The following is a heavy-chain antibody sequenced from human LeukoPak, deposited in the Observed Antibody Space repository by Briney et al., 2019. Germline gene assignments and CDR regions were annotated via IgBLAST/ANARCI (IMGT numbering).Heavy chain of an antibody. V-gene: IGHV3-30-3*01. CDR3: ARLPGYCSSNSCYKMTIPFDY. CDR2: ISYDGSRK. D-gene: IGHD2-2*02. J-gene: IGHJ4*02. CDR1: GFAFSSYS. Sequence: PGRSLRLSCVASGFAFSSYSMHWVRQAPGKGLEWVAVISYDGSRKYDADSVKGRFTISRDNSENTLYLQMNSLRTEDTAVYYCARLPGYCSSNSCYKMTIPFDYWGQGTLVTVSS.